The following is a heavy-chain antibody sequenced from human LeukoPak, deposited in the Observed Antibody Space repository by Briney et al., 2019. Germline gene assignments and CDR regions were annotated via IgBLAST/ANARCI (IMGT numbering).Heavy chain of an antibody. Sequence: ASVKVSCKASGYTFTSYGISWVRQAPGQALEWMGWISAYNGNTNYAQKLQGRVTMTTDTSTSTAYMELRSLRSDDTAVYYCARDLPQYYYGSGSYSGYWGQGTLVTVSS. CDR3: ARDLPQYYYGSGSYSGY. D-gene: IGHD3-10*01. J-gene: IGHJ4*02. V-gene: IGHV1-18*01. CDR1: GYTFTSYG. CDR2: ISAYNGNT.